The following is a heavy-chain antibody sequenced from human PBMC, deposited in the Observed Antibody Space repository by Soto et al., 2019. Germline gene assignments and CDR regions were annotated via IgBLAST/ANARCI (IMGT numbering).Heavy chain of an antibody. Sequence: GASVKVSCKASGYTFTSFYMHWVRQAPGQGLEWMGLINPSGGSSSYAQEFQGRVTMTRDTSTSTVYMELSSLTSEDTAVYYCARAGSVDGNNFDYWGQGTLVTVSS. J-gene: IGHJ4*02. CDR2: INPSGGSS. D-gene: IGHD1-26*01. CDR1: GYTFTSFY. V-gene: IGHV1-46*01. CDR3: ARAGSVDGNNFDY.